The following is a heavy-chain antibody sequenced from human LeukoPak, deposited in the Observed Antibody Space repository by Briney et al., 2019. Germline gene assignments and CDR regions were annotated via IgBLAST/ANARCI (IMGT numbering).Heavy chain of an antibody. CDR2: ISESGTT. J-gene: IGHJ4*02. Sequence: PSETLSLTCSVSGGSISSSLHYWAWTRQPPGKGLEWLATISESGTTYYNPSLKSRVTISVDTSKNQFSPNLGSVTAADTAVYYCARYSGSYFDYWGQGALVTVSS. CDR3: ARYSGSYFDY. CDR1: GGSISSSLHY. D-gene: IGHD6-19*01. V-gene: IGHV4-39*01.